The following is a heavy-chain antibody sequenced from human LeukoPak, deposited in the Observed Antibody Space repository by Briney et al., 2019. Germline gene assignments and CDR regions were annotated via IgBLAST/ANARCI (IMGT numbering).Heavy chain of an antibody. CDR2: ISSSGSTI. V-gene: IGHV3-48*03. D-gene: IGHD3-16*01. Sequence: GGSLRLSCAASGFTFSSYEMNWVRQAPGKGLEWVSYISSSGSTIYYADSVKGRFTISRDNAKNSLYLQMNSLRAEDTAVYYCARDPGGPYYFDSWGQGTLVTVSS. CDR3: ARDPGGPYYFDS. CDR1: GFTFSSYE. J-gene: IGHJ4*02.